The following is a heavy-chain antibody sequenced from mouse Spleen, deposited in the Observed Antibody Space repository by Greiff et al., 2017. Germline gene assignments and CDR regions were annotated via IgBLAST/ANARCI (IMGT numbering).Heavy chain of an antibody. J-gene: IGHJ2*01. CDR2: IHPNSGST. CDR3: AVCKIYYYGSSYFDY. D-gene: IGHD1-1*01. CDR1: GYTFTSYW. V-gene: IGHV1-64*01. Sequence: VQLQQPGAELVKPGASVKLSCKASGYTFTSYWMHWVKQRPGQGLEWIGMIHPNSGSTNYNEKFKSKATLTVDKSSSTAYMQLSSLTSEDSAVYYCAVCKIYYYGSSYFDYWGQGTTLTVSS.